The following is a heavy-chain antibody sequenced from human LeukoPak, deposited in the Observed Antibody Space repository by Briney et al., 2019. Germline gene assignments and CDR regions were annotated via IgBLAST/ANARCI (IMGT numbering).Heavy chain of an antibody. D-gene: IGHD3-22*01. CDR2: ISAYNGNT. V-gene: IGHV1-18*01. CDR3: ARDRYYIDTSDYYFVDY. Sequence: GASVKVSCKASGYTFNNYGISWVRHAPGQGLEWMGWISAYNGNTYYAQRFQGRVTMTTDTPTNTAYTELRSLRSAATAAYHCARDRYYIDTSDYYFVDYWGQGTLVTVSS. CDR1: GYTFNNYG. J-gene: IGHJ4*02.